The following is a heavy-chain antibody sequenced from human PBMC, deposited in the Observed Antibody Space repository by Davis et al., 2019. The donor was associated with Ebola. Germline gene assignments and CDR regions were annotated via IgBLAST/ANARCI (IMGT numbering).Heavy chain of an antibody. CDR1: GGSISSGDYY. CDR2: IYYSGST. V-gene: IGHV4-30-4*01. Sequence: SETLSLTCTVSGGSISSGDYYWSWIRQPPGKGLEWIGYIYYSGSTYYNPSLKSRVTISVDTSKNQFSLKLSSVTAADTAVYYCARAPQVLRFLKWLFDYWGQGTLVTVSS. CDR3: ARAPQVLRFLKWLFDY. J-gene: IGHJ4*02. D-gene: IGHD3-3*01.